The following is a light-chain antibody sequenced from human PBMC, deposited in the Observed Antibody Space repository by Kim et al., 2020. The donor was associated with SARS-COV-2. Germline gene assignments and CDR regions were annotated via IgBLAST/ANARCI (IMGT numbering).Light chain of an antibody. V-gene: IGKV1-5*01. J-gene: IGKJ1*01. CDR2: DAS. CDR1: QSISSW. CDR3: QQYNSYSWT. Sequence: DIQMTQSPSTLSASVGDRVTSTCRASQSISSWLAWYQQKPGKAPKLLIYDASSLESGVPSRFSGSGSGTEFTLTISSLQPDDFATYYCQQYNSYSWTCGQGTKVDIK.